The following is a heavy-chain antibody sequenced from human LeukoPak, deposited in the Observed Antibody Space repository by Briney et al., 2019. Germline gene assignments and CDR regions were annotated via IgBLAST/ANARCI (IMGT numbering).Heavy chain of an antibody. Sequence: ASVKVSCKASGYTFTGNYMHWVRQAPGQGLQWLGWISASNGNTNYAQKFRDRVTMSTDTSTGTAYLDVRSLTSDDTAVYYCARDHSNWNYAPDFWGQGTLVIVSS. CDR2: ISASNGNT. D-gene: IGHD1-7*01. CDR3: ARDHSNWNYAPDF. V-gene: IGHV1-18*04. CDR1: GYTFTGNY. J-gene: IGHJ4*02.